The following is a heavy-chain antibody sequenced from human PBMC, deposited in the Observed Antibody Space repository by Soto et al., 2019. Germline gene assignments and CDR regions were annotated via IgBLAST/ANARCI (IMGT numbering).Heavy chain of an antibody. CDR1: GGSISSGGYY. J-gene: IGHJ6*02. Sequence: SETLSLTCTVSGGSISSGGYYWSWIRQHPGKGLEWIGYIYYSGSTYYNPSLKSRVTISVDTSKNQFSLKLSSVTAADTAVYYCARDGDYYDSSGYYYYYGMDVWGQGTTVTVSS. CDR2: IYYSGST. CDR3: ARDGDYYDSSGYYYYYGMDV. D-gene: IGHD3-22*01. V-gene: IGHV4-31*03.